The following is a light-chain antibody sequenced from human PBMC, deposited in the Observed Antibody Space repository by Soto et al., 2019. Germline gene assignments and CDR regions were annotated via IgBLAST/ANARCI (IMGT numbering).Light chain of an antibody. J-gene: IGKJ1*01. CDR1: QSISSW. CDR3: KQEWT. V-gene: IGKV1-5*01. Sequence: DIQMTQSPSTLSASVGDRVTITCRASQSISSWLAWYQQKPGKAPKLLIYDASSLESGVPSRFSCSGSGTEFTLTISSLQPDDFATYYCKQEWTFGQGTKVEIK. CDR2: DAS.